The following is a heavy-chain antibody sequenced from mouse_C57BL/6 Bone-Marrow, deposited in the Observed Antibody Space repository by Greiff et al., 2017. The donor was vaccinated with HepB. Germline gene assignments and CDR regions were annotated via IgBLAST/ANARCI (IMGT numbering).Heavy chain of an antibody. CDR2: ISSGGSYT. CDR1: GFTFSSYG. Sequence: EVQLQQSGGDLVKPGGSLKLSCAASGFTFSSYGMSWVRQTPDKRLEWVATISSGGSYTYYPDSVKGRFTISRDNAKNTLYLQMSSLKSEDTAMYYCARQEEAWFAYWGQGTLVTVSA. V-gene: IGHV5-6*01. CDR3: ARQEEAWFAY. J-gene: IGHJ3*01.